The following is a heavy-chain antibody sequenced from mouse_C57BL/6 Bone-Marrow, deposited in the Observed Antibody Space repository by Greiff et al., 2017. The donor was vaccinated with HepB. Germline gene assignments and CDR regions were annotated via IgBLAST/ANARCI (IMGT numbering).Heavy chain of an antibody. CDR3: ERSGLY. V-gene: IGHV1-64*01. CDR1: GYTFTSYW. J-gene: IGHJ2*01. D-gene: IGHD2-4*01. CDR2: IHPNSGST. Sequence: VQLQQPGAELVKPGASVKLSCKASGYTFTSYWMHWVKQRPGQGLEWIGMIHPNSGSTKYNEKFKSKATLTVDKSSSTAYMQLSRLTSKDSAVYYFERSGLYWGQGTTLTVSS.